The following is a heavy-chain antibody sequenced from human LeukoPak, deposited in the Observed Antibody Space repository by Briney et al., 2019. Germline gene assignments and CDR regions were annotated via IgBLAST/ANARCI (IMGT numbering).Heavy chain of an antibody. D-gene: IGHD6-13*01. J-gene: IGHJ6*02. Sequence: GGSLRLSCAASGFTFSSYGMHWVRQAPGKGLEWVAVIWYDGSNKYYADSVKGRFTISRDNSKNTLYLQMNSLRAEDTAVYYCARAEASSWYGASGYYYYGMDVWGQGTTVTVSS. CDR3: ARAEASSWYGASGYYYYGMDV. CDR1: GFTFSSYG. CDR2: IWYDGSNK. V-gene: IGHV3-33*01.